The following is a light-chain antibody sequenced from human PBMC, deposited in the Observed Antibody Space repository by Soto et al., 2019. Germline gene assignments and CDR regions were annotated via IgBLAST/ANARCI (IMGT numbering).Light chain of an antibody. CDR3: SSYTSSSHVV. V-gene: IGLV2-14*01. J-gene: IGLJ2*01. CDR1: SSDVGGYNY. CDR2: EVS. Sequence: QPVLTQPASVSGSPGQSITISCTGTSSDVGGYNYVSWYQQHPGKAPKLMIYEVSNRPSGVSNRFSGSKSGNTASLTISGLQAEDEADYYCSSYTSSSHVVFGGGTKVTVL.